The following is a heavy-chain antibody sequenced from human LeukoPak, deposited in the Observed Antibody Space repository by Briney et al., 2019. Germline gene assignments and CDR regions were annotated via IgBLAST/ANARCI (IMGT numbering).Heavy chain of an antibody. D-gene: IGHD2-2*01. Sequence: GASVKVSCKASGYTFTSYDINWVRQATGQGLEWMGWMNPNSGNTGYAQKFQGRVTMTRDTSISTAYMELSRLRSDDTAVYYCARDLKVCTSCYYFWGQGTLVTVSS. V-gene: IGHV1-8*02. CDR3: ARDLKVCTSCYYF. CDR2: MNPNSGNT. J-gene: IGHJ4*02. CDR1: GYTFTSYD.